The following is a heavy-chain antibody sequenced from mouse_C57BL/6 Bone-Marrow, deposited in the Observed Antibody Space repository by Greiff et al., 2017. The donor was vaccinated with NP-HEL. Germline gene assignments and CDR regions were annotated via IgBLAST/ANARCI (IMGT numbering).Heavy chain of an antibody. V-gene: IGHV1-19*01. D-gene: IGHD2-4*01. J-gene: IGHJ3*01. CDR3: ARWLYDYDAY. CDR2: INPYNGGT. CDR1: GYTFTDYY. Sequence: EVQLQQSGPVLVKPGASVKMSCKASGYTFTDYYMNWVKQSHGKSLEWIGVINPYNGGTSYNQKFKGKATLTVDKSSSTAYMELNSLTSEDSAVYYCARWLYDYDAYWGQGTLVTVSA.